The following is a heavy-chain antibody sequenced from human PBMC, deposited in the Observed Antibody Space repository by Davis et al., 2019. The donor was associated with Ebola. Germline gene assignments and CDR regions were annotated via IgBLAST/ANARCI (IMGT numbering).Heavy chain of an antibody. Sequence: GESLKISCAASGFTFSSYGMHWVRQAPGKGLEWVAVISYDGSNKYYADSVKGRFTISRDNSKNTLYLQMNSLRAEDTAVYYCARDGEGQSGWYFDLWGRGTLVTVSS. V-gene: IGHV3-30*03. J-gene: IGHJ2*01. CDR1: GFTFSSYG. CDR2: ISYDGSNK. CDR3: ARDGEGQSGWYFDL. D-gene: IGHD3-10*01.